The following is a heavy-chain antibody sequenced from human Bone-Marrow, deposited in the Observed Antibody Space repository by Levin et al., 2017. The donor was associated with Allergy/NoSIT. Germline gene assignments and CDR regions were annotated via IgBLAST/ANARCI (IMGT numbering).Heavy chain of an antibody. D-gene: IGHD4-23*01. CDR3: ARESSPEVVTPVDYYYYGMDV. Sequence: ASVKVSCKASGGTFSSYAISWVRQAPGQGLEWMGGIIPIFGTANYAQKFQGRVTITADESTSTAYMELSSLRSEDTAVYYCARESSPEVVTPVDYYYYGMDVWGQGTTVTVSS. CDR2: IIPIFGTA. V-gene: IGHV1-69*13. CDR1: GGTFSSYA. J-gene: IGHJ6*02.